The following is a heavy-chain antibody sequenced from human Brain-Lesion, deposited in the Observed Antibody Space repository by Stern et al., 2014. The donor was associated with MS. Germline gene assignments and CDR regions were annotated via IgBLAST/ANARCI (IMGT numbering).Heavy chain of an antibody. Sequence: VQLVESGAEVKKPGASVKVSCKVSGYTLTELSMHWVRQAPRKGLEWMGGFDPEDGETIYAQKFQDRVTMTEDTSTDTAYMELSSLRSEDTAVYYCATLSPGAGGNYYRHFDYWGQGTLVTVSS. CDR3: ATLSPGAGGNYYRHFDY. CDR1: GYTLTELS. V-gene: IGHV1-24*01. J-gene: IGHJ4*02. CDR2: FDPEDGET. D-gene: IGHD1-26*01.